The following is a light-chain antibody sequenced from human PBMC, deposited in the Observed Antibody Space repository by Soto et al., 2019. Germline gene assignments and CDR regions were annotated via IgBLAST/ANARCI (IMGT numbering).Light chain of an antibody. J-gene: IGLJ1*01. CDR2: DVS. V-gene: IGLV2-14*01. Sequence: QSALTKPASVSGSHGQSITISCTGTSSDDGGYNYVSWYQQHPGKAPKLMIYDVSNRNSGVSNRFSGSKSGNTASLTISGLQAEYEADYYCSSYTSSSTPYVFGTGTKLTVL. CDR1: SSDDGGYNY. CDR3: SSYTSSSTPYV.